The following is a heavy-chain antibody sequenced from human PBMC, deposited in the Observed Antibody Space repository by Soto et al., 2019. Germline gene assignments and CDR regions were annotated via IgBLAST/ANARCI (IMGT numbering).Heavy chain of an antibody. CDR3: ARLKDLYLTFDY. CDR2: IYWDDDK. CDR1: GFSLSTNEVG. D-gene: IGHD3-10*01. V-gene: IGHV2-5*02. J-gene: IGHJ4*02. Sequence: SGPTLVNPTQTLTLTCTFSGFSLSTNEVGVGWIRQPPGKALEWLAIIYWDDDKRYSPLLKTRLTVTKDTSKNKVVLTLTNMGAVDTGTYYCARLKDLYLTFDYWGQGRMVTVSS.